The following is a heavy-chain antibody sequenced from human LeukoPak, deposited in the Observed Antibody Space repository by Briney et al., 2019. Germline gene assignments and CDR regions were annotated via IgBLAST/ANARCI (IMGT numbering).Heavy chain of an antibody. V-gene: IGHV4-39*01. CDR1: GGSISSRSYY. CDR2: IYYSGST. CDR3: ARHLRRNYDILTGYQAEYYFDY. J-gene: IGHJ4*02. D-gene: IGHD3-9*01. Sequence: SETLSLTCTVSGGSISSRSYYWGWIRQPPGKGLEWIGSIYYSGSTYYNPSLKSRVTISVDTSKNQFSLKLSSVTAADTAVYYCARHLRRNYDILTGYQAEYYFDYWGQGTLVTVSS.